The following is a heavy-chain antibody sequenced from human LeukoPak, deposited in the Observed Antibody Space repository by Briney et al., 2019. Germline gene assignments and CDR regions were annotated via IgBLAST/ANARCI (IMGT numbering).Heavy chain of an antibody. CDR2: ISTSSSYI. CDR3: ARGADGVSSNSRGWFDP. D-gene: IGHD2-15*01. J-gene: IGHJ5*02. V-gene: IGHV3-21*01. Sequence: MNWVRQAPGKGLEWVSSISTSSSYIYYADSVKGRFTISRDNARNSLYLQMNTLRAEDTAVYSCARGADGVSSNSRGWFDPWGQGTLVTVSS.